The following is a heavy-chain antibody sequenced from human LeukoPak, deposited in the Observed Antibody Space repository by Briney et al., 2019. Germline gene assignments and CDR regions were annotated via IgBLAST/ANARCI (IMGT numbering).Heavy chain of an antibody. Sequence: GGSLRLSCAASGFTFSSYEMNWVRQAPGKGLEWVSYISSSGSTIYYADSVKGRFTISRDNAKNSLYLQMNSLRVEDTTVYYCAELGITMIGGVWGKGTTVAISS. CDR2: ISSSGSTI. CDR1: GFTFSSYE. J-gene: IGHJ6*04. V-gene: IGHV3-48*03. D-gene: IGHD3-10*02. CDR3: AELGITMIGGV.